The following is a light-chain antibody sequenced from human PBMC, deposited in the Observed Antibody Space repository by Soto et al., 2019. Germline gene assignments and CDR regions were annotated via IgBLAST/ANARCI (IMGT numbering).Light chain of an antibody. CDR1: QSISSY. V-gene: IGKV1-39*01. J-gene: IGKJ2*01. CDR3: QQSYSTFYT. CDR2: AAS. Sequence: DIQMTQSPSSLSASVGDIVTITCRASQSISSYLNWYQQKPGKAPKLLIYAASSLQSGVPSRFSGSGSGTDFTLTISSLQPEDFATYYCQQSYSTFYTFGQGTKLEIK.